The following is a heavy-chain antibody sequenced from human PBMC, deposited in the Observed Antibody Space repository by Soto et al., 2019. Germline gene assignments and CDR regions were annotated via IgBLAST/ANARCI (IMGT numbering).Heavy chain of an antibody. V-gene: IGHV3-30*18. J-gene: IGHJ4*02. CDR1: GFTFSSYG. CDR3: AKDREEGSFIAAADHYFDY. Sequence: GGSLRLSCAASGFTFSSYGMHWVRQAPGKGLEWVAVISYDGSNKYYADSVKGRFTISRDNSKNTLYLQMSSLRAEDTAVYYCAKDREEGSFIAAADHYFDYWGQGPLVTVSS. CDR2: ISYDGSNK. D-gene: IGHD6-13*01.